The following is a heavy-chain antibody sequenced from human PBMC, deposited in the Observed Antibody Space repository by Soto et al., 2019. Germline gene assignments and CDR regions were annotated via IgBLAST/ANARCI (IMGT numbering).Heavy chain of an antibody. Sequence: AGGSLRLSCTASGFDFGDYYMSWIRQAPGKGLEWVSYIDSGDGTTYYTDSVKGRFTISRDNAKNSLYLQMNSLRVEDTALYYCVRPYYSSSWFPFDRWGQGTLVTVSS. CDR1: GFDFGDYY. CDR2: IDSGDGTT. V-gene: IGHV3-11*01. J-gene: IGHJ4*02. CDR3: VRPYYSSSWFPFDR. D-gene: IGHD6-13*01.